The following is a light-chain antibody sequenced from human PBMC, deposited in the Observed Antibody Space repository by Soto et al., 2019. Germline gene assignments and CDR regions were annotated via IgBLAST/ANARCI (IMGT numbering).Light chain of an antibody. V-gene: IGKV1-33*01. CDR2: DSS. CDR3: QQFDTLPFT. J-gene: IGKJ5*01. CDR1: HDINNY. Sequence: DIQMTQSPSSLSASVGDRVTIICQASHDINNYLNWYQQKPGKAPTLLIYDSSNLEIGVPSRFSGSGYGTRFSFTISSLQPEDIATYYCQQFDTLPFTFGQGTRLEIK.